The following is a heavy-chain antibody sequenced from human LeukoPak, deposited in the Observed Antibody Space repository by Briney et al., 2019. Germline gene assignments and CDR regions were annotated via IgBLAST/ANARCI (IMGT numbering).Heavy chain of an antibody. J-gene: IGHJ4*02. V-gene: IGHV4-39*07. CDR3: ARGVYYYGSGTYYTK. CDR1: GESISGFY. Sequence: SETLSLTCTVSGESISGFYWTWIRQPPGKGLEWIGSIYYSGSTYYNPSLKSRVAISVDTSKKQFSLKLSSVTAADTAVYYCARGVYYYGSGTYYTKWGQGTRVTVSS. D-gene: IGHD3-10*01. CDR2: IYYSGST.